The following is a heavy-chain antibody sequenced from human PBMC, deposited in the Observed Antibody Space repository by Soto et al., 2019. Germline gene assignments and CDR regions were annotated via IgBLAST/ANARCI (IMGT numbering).Heavy chain of an antibody. J-gene: IGHJ4*02. CDR2: ISYDGSVK. CDR3: AKDRYCSGASCYGDFDY. D-gene: IGHD2-15*01. Sequence: QVQLVESGGGVVQPGRSLRLSCAASGFTFSSFGLHWVRQAPGKGLEWVAVISYDGSVKYYADSVKGRFTISRDNSKNTRYLQMNSLRAEDTAVFYCAKDRYCSGASCYGDFDYWGQGTLVTVSS. V-gene: IGHV3-30*18. CDR1: GFTFSSFG.